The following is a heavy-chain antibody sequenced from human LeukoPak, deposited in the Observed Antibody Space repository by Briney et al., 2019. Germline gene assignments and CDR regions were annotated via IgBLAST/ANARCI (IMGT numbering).Heavy chain of an antibody. J-gene: IGHJ4*02. V-gene: IGHV4-30-4*08. Sequence: LRLSCAASGFTVSSKYMSWIRQPPGKGLEWIGYIYDSGSTYYNPSLKSRVTISIDTSKNQFSLKLSSVTAADSAVYYCARYTVTTSYFGYWGQGTLVTVSS. CDR1: GFTVSSKY. D-gene: IGHD4-17*01. CDR2: IYDSGST. CDR3: ARYTVTTSYFGY.